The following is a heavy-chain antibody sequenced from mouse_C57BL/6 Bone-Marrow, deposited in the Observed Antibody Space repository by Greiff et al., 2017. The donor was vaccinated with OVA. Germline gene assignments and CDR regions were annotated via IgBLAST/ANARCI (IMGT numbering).Heavy chain of an antibody. J-gene: IGHJ3*01. CDR1: GYTFTSYG. Sequence: QVQLQQSGAELVRPGASVKLSCKASGYTFTSYGISWVKQRTGQGLEWIGEIYPSSGNTYYNEKFKGKATLTADKSSSTAYMELRSLTSEDSAVYFCGRRFYSNWFAYWGQGTLVTVSA. CDR2: IYPSSGNT. V-gene: IGHV1-81*01. D-gene: IGHD2-5*01. CDR3: GRRFYSNWFAY.